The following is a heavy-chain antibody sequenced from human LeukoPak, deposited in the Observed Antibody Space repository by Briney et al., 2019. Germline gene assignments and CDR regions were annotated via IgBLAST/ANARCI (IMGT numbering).Heavy chain of an antibody. CDR2: IGSSGSAI. J-gene: IGHJ4*02. V-gene: IGHV3-11*04. Sequence: PGGSLRLSCAASGFTVSSNYMSWVRQAPGKGLEWLSYIGSSGSAIYYADSVKGRYTISRDNAKNSLYLQMNSLRVEDTAVYYCARYSPLFDFWGQGTLVTVSS. CDR3: ARYSPLFDF. CDR1: GFTVSSNY. D-gene: IGHD6-13*01.